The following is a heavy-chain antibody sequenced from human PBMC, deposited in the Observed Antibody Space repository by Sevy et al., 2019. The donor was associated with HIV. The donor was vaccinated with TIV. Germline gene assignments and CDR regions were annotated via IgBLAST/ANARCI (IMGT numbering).Heavy chain of an antibody. Sequence: GGSLRLSCAASGFTFSNYVMNWVRQAPGKGLEWVSVISHGGGTTYCADSVKCRFTISRDDSKDTVYLEMNSLRAEDTAVYYCARRYLPSAPPALDYWGQGTLVTVSS. V-gene: IGHV3-23*01. CDR2: ISHGGGTT. D-gene: IGHD2-2*01. CDR3: ARRYLPSAPPALDY. J-gene: IGHJ4*02. CDR1: GFTFSNYV.